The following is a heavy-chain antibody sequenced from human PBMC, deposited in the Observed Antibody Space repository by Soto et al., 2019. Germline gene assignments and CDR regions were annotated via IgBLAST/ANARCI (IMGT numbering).Heavy chain of an antibody. CDR3: ASLRGLYSNLYYYYYGMDV. J-gene: IGHJ6*02. CDR1: GGSFSGYY. V-gene: IGHV4-34*01. D-gene: IGHD4-4*01. CDR2: INHSGST. Sequence: KPSETLSLTCAVYGGSFSGYYWSWIRQPPGKGLEWIGEINHSGSTNYNPSLKSRVTISVDTSKNQFSLKLSSVTAADTAVYYCASLRGLYSNLYYYYYGMDVWGQGTTVTVSS.